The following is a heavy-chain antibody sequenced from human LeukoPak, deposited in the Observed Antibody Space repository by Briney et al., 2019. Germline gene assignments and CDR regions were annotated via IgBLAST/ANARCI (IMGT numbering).Heavy chain of an antibody. V-gene: IGHV4-34*01. CDR1: GGSFSGYY. CDR2: INDIGNT. D-gene: IGHD3-10*01. CDR3: ARLGSVGYYNYQYMDI. Sequence: SETLSLTCAVYGGSFSGYYWSWIRQPPGKGLEWIGEINDIGNTNYDPSLRSRVTISVDTSKNQFSLSLTPATAADTAVYFCARLGSVGYYNYQYMDIWGNGTTVTVSS. J-gene: IGHJ6*03.